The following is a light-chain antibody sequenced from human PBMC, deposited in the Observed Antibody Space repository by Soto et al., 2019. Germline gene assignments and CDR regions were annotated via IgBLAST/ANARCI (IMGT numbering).Light chain of an antibody. CDR1: QDIGNY. V-gene: IGKV1-33*01. Sequence: DIQMTQSPSSLSASVGDRVTIACQANQDIGNYLNWYQQKPGKAPRLLIYDASNLERGVPSRFSGSGSGTDFTFTISNLQPEDIATYYCQQYDTLPPYTFGQGTKVELK. J-gene: IGKJ2*01. CDR2: DAS. CDR3: QQYDTLPPYT.